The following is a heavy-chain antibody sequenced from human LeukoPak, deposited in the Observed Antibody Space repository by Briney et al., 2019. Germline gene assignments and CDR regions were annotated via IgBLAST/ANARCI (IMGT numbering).Heavy chain of an antibody. V-gene: IGHV5-51*01. Sequence: KAGESLKISCKGSGYSFTSYWIGWVRQTPGKGLEWMGIIYPGDSDTRYSPSFQGQVTISADKSISTAYLQWNSLKASDTATYYCARHSVRRTYYFDNWGQGTLVTVSS. CDR1: GYSFTSYW. D-gene: IGHD3-10*02. CDR2: IYPGDSDT. J-gene: IGHJ4*02. CDR3: ARHSVRRTYYFDN.